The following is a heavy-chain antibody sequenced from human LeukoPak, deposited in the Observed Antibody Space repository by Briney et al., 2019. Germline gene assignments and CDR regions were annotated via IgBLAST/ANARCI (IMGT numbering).Heavy chain of an antibody. V-gene: IGHV3-33*01. D-gene: IGHD6-19*01. Sequence: GGSLRLSCAASGFTFSSYGMHWVRQAPGKGLEWVAVIWYDGSNKYYADSVKGRFTISRDNSRNTLYLQMNSLRAEDTAVYYCAREYIAVAGPFDYWGQGTLVTVSS. CDR3: AREYIAVAGPFDY. J-gene: IGHJ4*02. CDR2: IWYDGSNK. CDR1: GFTFSSYG.